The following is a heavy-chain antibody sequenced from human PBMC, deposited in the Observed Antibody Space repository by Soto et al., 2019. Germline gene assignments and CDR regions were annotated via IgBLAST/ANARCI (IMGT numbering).Heavy chain of an antibody. CDR2: ISYTGANQ. CDR3: XXXXXXXXXGXYYDH. J-gene: IGHJ4*02. Sequence: QVRLVESGGGAVQPGDSLRLSCDASGFTFSTYALHWVRQAPGKGLEWVAFISYTGANQYYADSVKGRFTVSRDNSKNXXXXXXXXXXXXXXXXXXXXXXXXXXXXGXYYDHWGQGTLVTVSS. CDR1: GFTFSTYA. D-gene: IGHD3-10*01. V-gene: IGHV3-30-3*01.